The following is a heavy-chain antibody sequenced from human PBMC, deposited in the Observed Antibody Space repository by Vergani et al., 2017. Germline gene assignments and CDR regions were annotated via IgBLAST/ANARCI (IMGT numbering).Heavy chain of an antibody. V-gene: IGHV3-23*04. CDR1: GFTFSSYA. Sequence: EVQLVESGGGLVKRGGSLRLSCAASGFTFSSYAMSWVRQAPGKGLEWVSAISGHGDRTYYADSVKGRFTISRDNSKNTVYLQMNSLRVEDTAIYYCAKRRLGWGPVDYWGQGTLVTVSS. J-gene: IGHJ4*02. D-gene: IGHD4-23*01. CDR2: ISGHGDRT. CDR3: AKRRLGWGPVDY.